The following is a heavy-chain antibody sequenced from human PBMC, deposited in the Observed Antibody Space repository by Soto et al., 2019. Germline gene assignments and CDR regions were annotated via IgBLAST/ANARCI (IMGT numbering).Heavy chain of an antibody. CDR1: GGSISSGGYY. J-gene: IGHJ4*02. CDR2: IYYSGST. V-gene: IGHV4-31*03. D-gene: IGHD3-10*01. CDR3: ARAGIPYYYGSGSPNGWDY. Sequence: SETLSLTCTVSGGSISSGGYYWSWIRQHPGKGLEWIGYIYYSGSTYYNPSLKSRVTISVDTSKNQFSLKLSSVTAADTAVYYCARAGIPYYYGSGSPNGWDYWGQGTLVTVSS.